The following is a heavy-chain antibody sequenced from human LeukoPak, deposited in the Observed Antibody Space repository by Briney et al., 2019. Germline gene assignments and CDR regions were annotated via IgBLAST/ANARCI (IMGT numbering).Heavy chain of an antibody. CDR1: GGTFISYA. J-gene: IGHJ5*02. CDR2: IIPIFGTA. V-gene: IGHV1-69*05. CDR3: ARDRDAYYYGSGSRNWFDP. Sequence: GASVKVSCKASGGTFISYAISWVRQAPGQGLEWMGRIIPIFGTANYAQKFQGRVTITTDESTSTAYMELSSLRSEDTAVYYCARDRDAYYYGSGSRNWFDPWGQGTLVTVSS. D-gene: IGHD3-10*01.